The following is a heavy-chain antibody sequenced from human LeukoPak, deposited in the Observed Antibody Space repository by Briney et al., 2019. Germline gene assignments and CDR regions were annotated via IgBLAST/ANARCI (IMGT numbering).Heavy chain of an antibody. V-gene: IGHV3-30*03. Sequence: TGGSLRLSCAASGFTFSSYGMHWVRQAPGKGLEWVAVISYDGSNKYYADSVKGRFTISRDNSKNTLYLQMNSLRAEDTAVYYYARDHDEYYYGSGSSYYYGMDVWGQGTTVTVSS. CDR3: ARDHDEYYYGSGSSYYYGMDV. CDR2: ISYDGSNK. CDR1: GFTFSSYG. J-gene: IGHJ6*02. D-gene: IGHD3-10*01.